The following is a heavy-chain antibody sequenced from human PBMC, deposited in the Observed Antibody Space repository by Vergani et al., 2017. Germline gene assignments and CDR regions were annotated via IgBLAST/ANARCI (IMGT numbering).Heavy chain of an antibody. Sequence: EVQLVESGGGLVKPGGSLRLSCAASGFTFSSHRMNWVRQAPGKGLEWVSFISSSGSYIYYADSGKGRFTISRDNAKNSLYLQMNSLRAEDTAVYYCAREMRCSGGSCYPSTHDCWGQGTLVTVSS. V-gene: IGHV3-21*01. CDR3: AREMRCSGGSCYPSTHDC. CDR2: ISSSGSYI. J-gene: IGHJ4*02. D-gene: IGHD2-15*01. CDR1: GFTFSSHR.